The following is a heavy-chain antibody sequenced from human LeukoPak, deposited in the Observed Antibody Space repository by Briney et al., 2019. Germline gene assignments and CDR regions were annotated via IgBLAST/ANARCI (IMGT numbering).Heavy chain of an antibody. J-gene: IGHJ4*02. CDR2: IYTSGST. D-gene: IGHD2-2*01. V-gene: IGHV4-4*07. CDR3: AITDCSSTSCYGDY. Sequence: PSETLSLTCTVSGGSISSYYWSWIRQPAGKGLEWIGRIYTSGSTNYNPSLKSRVTMSVDTSKNQFSLKLSSVTAADTAVYYCAITDCSSTSCYGDYWGQGTLVTVSS. CDR1: GGSISSYY.